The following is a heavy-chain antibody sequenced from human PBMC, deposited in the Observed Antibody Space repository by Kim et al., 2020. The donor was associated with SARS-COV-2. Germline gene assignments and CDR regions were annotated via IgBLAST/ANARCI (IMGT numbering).Heavy chain of an antibody. V-gene: IGHV4-4*02. CDR1: GVSISTGNW. D-gene: IGHD1-26*01. Sequence: SETPSLTCAVSGVSISTGNWWSWVRQAPGKGLEWIGEIYHSGNTNYNPSLKSRVSISVDKSKNQFSLNLNSVTAADTAMYYCARLRTDTGSYFRFDSWGQGTLVTVSS. CDR2: IYHSGNT. J-gene: IGHJ4*02. CDR3: ARLRTDTGSYFRFDS.